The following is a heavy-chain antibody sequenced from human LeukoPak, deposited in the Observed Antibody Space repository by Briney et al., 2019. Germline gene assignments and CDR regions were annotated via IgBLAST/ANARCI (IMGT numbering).Heavy chain of an antibody. V-gene: IGHV3-48*02. CDR2: IDPTGRSV. CDR3: ARQLAL. D-gene: IGHD6-19*01. J-gene: IGHJ1*01. CDR1: GFSFGSYG. Sequence: GGSLRLSCAVSGFSFGSYGMNWVRQAPGQGLEWVSYIDPTGRSVYYADSVKGRFTVSRDNANHSVFPQMNSLRHDDTAVYFCARQLALWGQGTMVTVSP.